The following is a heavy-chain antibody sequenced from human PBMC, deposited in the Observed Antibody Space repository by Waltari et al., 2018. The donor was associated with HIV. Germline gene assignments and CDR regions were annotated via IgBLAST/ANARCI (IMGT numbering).Heavy chain of an antibody. Sequence: EVRLVESGGGLGQPGGSLRLSCAGSGLTFSRYWMHWCRLTPGKGLELVSRIKPDGTQTDYADSLKGRFTISRDNAKSTLHLQLNALSVEDTALYFCTGDTFGNDDFWGQGVLVTVSS. CDR2: IKPDGTQT. CDR3: TGDTFGNDDF. J-gene: IGHJ4*02. V-gene: IGHV3-74*01. D-gene: IGHD1-1*01. CDR1: GLTFSRYW.